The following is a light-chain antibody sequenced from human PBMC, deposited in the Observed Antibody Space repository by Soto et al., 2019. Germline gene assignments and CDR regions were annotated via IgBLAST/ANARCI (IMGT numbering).Light chain of an antibody. J-gene: IGLJ3*02. Sequence: QSALTQPASVSGSPGQSITISCTGTSSDVGGYNYVSWYQQHPGKAPKLMMYDVSNRPSGVSNRFSGSKSGNTASLTISGLKADDEADYYCSSYTSSSSVVFVGGTKLTVL. CDR3: SSYTSSSSVV. V-gene: IGLV2-14*01. CDR2: DVS. CDR1: SSDVGGYNY.